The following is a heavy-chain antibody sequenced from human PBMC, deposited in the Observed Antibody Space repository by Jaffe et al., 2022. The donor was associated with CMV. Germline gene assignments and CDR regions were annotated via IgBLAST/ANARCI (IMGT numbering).Heavy chain of an antibody. J-gene: IGHJ3*02. D-gene: IGHD3-22*01. Sequence: QVQLVESGGGLVKPGGSLRLSCAASGFTFSDYYMSWIRQAPGKGLEWVSYISSSSSYTNYADSVKGRFTISRDNAKNSLYLQMNSLRAEDTAVYYCARLYYYDSSGYYYDDAFDIWGQGTMVTVSS. CDR3: ARLYYYDSSGYYYDDAFDI. CDR1: GFTFSDYY. CDR2: ISSSSSYT. V-gene: IGHV3-11*06.